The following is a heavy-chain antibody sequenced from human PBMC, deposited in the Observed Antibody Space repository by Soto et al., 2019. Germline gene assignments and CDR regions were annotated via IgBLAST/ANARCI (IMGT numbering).Heavy chain of an antibody. CDR2: ISYDGSNK. CDR1: GFTFRSYA. D-gene: IGHD6-13*01. J-gene: IGHJ4*02. CDR3: ARDSQAGSWYFDY. Sequence: ESGGGVVQPGRSLRLSCAASGFTFRSYAMHWVRQAPGKGLEWVAVISYDGSNKYYADSVKGRFTISRDNSKNTLYLQMNSLRAEDTAVYYCARDSQAGSWYFDYWGQGTLVTVSS. V-gene: IGHV3-30-3*01.